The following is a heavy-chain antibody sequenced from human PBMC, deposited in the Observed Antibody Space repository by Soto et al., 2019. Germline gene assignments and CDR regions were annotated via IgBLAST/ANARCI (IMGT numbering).Heavy chain of an antibody. D-gene: IGHD2-15*01. V-gene: IGHV3-7*05. J-gene: IGHJ4*02. Sequence: GGSLRLSCAASGFTFSSYWMSWVRQAPGKGLEWVANIKQDGSEKYYVDSVKGRFTISRDNAKNSLYLQMNSLRAEDTAVYYCARFRGPFVYIVAYYFDYWGQGTLVTVSS. CDR1: GFTFSSYW. CDR2: IKQDGSEK. CDR3: ARFRGPFVYIVAYYFDY.